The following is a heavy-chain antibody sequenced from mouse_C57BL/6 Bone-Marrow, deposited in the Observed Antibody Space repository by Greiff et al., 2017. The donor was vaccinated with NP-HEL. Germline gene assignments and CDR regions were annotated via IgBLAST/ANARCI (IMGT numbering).Heavy chain of an antibody. CDR3: TYYGSSYVSAMDY. CDR1: GYTFTDYE. CDR2: IDPETGGT. Sequence: VQLQESGAELVRPGASVTLSCKASGYTFTDYEMHWVKQTPVHGLEWIGAIDPETGGTAYNQKFKGKAILTADKSSSTAYMELRSLTSEDSAVYCCTYYGSSYVSAMDYWGKGTSVTVSS. V-gene: IGHV1-15*01. D-gene: IGHD1-1*01. J-gene: IGHJ4*01.